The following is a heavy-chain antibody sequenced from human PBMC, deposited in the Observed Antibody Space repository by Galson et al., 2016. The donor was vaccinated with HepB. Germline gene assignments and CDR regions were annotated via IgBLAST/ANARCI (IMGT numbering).Heavy chain of an antibody. J-gene: IGHJ5*02. V-gene: IGHV2-5*01. CDR1: GFSLSTSGVG. Sequence: PALVKPTQTLTLTCTFSGFSLSTSGVGVGWIRQPPGKALEWLALVYWNDDKRYRPSLEGRLTITKDTSRHQVVLTMTNMDPMDTATYYCALVIPVTGRWFDPWGPGTLVTVSS. D-gene: IGHD2-2*01. CDR2: VYWNDDK. CDR3: ALVIPVTGRWFDP.